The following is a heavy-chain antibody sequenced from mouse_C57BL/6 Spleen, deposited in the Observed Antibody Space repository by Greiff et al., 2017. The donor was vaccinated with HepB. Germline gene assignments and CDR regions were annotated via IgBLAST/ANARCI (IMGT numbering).Heavy chain of an antibody. CDR1: GYAFSSSW. D-gene: IGHD1-1*01. CDR2: IYPGDGDT. Sequence: VQLQESGPELVKPGASVKISCKASGYAFSSSWMNWVKQRPGKGLEWIGRIYPGDGDTNYNGKFKGKATLTADKSSSTAYMQLSSLTSEDSAVYFGANYYGSSYRYFDVWGTGTTVTVSS. CDR3: ANYYGSSYRYFDV. J-gene: IGHJ1*03. V-gene: IGHV1-82*01.